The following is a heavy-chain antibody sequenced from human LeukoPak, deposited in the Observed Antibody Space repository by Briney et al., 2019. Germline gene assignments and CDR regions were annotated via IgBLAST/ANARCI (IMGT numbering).Heavy chain of an antibody. CDR2: IYYSGST. CDR3: AGALETGSVAFDI. D-gene: IGHD3-10*01. J-gene: IGHJ3*02. Sequence: PSETLSLTCTVSGGSISSYYWSWIRQPPGKGLEWIGYIYYSGSTNYNPSLKSRVTISVDTSKNQFSLKLSSVTAADTAVYYCAGALETGSVAFDIWGQGTMVTVSS. CDR1: GGSISSYY. V-gene: IGHV4-59*01.